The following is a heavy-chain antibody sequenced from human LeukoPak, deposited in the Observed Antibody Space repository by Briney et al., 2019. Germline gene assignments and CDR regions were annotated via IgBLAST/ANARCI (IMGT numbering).Heavy chain of an antibody. J-gene: IGHJ4*02. CDR1: GGSFSGYY. V-gene: IGHV4-34*01. CDR2: INHSGST. CDR3: ARVGGRRGYFDY. Sequence: SETLSLTCAVYGGSFSGYYWSWIRQPPGKGLEWIGEINHSGSTNYNPSLKSRVTISVDTSKNRFSLKLSSVTAADTAVYYCARVGGRRGYFDYWGQGTLVTVSS. D-gene: IGHD3-16*01.